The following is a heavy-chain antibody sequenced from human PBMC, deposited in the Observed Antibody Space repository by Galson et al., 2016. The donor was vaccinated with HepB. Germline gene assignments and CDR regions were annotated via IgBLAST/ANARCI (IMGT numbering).Heavy chain of an antibody. CDR1: GFTFRSYE. Sequence: SLRLSCAGSGFTFRSYEMNWVRQAPGKGPEWLSYVSSRGDIKYYADSVKGRLTIARDNAKDSVHLQMNSLRVEDTAVYYCARDTPGLYAMDVWGQGTTVIVSS. CDR2: VSSRGDIK. CDR3: ARDTPGLYAMDV. V-gene: IGHV3-48*03. J-gene: IGHJ6*02. D-gene: IGHD2-8*01.